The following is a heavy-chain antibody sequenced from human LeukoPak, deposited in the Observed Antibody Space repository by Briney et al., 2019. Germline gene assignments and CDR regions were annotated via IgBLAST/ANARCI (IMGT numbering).Heavy chain of an antibody. CDR1: GGSISSSGYY. J-gene: IGHJ4*02. CDR2: IYYSGNT. V-gene: IGHV4-39*07. Sequence: SETLSLTCTVSGGSISSSGYYWGWIRQPPGKGLEWIGSIYYSGNTYYIPSLNSRLTISLDTSKNQFSLKLSSVTAADTAVYYCTRSTHLLDWLSFDYWGQGTLVTVSS. D-gene: IGHD3-3*01. CDR3: TRSTHLLDWLSFDY.